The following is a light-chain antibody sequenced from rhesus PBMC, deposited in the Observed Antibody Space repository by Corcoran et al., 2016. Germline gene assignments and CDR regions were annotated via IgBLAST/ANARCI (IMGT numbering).Light chain of an antibody. J-gene: IGLJ1*01. CDR3: CSYRSGSTYI. V-gene: IGLV2-23*01. Sequence: QADLTQPPSVSGSPGQSVTISCTGTSSDIGGYNYVSWYQQHPGKAPKLMIYDVSKRPSGVSDRFSGSKSGNTASLTISRLLAEDEADYYCCSYRSGSTYIFGAGTRLTV. CDR2: DVS. CDR1: SSDIGGYNY.